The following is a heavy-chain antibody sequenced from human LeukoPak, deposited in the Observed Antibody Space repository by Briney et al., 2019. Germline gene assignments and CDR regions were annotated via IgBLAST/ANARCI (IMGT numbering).Heavy chain of an antibody. CDR1: GVSFSGYY. V-gene: IGHV4-34*01. CDR3: ARLKVPYTSGLAP. D-gene: IGHD6-25*01. Sequence: PSETLSLTCVAYGVSFSGYYWSWIRQPPGKGLEWIGEINHSGGTNYNPSLKSRAIMSVDTSKNQFSLKLSSVTAADTAVYYCARLKVPYTSGLAPWGQGTLVTVSS. CDR2: INHSGGT. J-gene: IGHJ5*02.